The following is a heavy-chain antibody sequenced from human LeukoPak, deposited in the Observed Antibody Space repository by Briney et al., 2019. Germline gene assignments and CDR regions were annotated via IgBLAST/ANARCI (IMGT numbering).Heavy chain of an antibody. CDR1: GFTFTTNA. V-gene: IGHV3-23*01. D-gene: IGHD1-26*01. Sequence: GGSLRLSGPASGFTFTTNAMSWVGQLPGKGREWVSAISGSGGSTYYADSVKGQFTISRDNSKNTLYLQMNSLRAEDTAVYYCAKDSGGSYHFDYWGQGTLVTVSS. J-gene: IGHJ4*02. CDR2: ISGSGGST. CDR3: AKDSGGSYHFDY.